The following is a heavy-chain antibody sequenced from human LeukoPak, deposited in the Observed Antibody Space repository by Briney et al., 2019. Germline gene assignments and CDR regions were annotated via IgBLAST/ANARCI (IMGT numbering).Heavy chain of an antibody. D-gene: IGHD1-26*01. CDR3: ARDGGEWELLYYFDY. CDR2: INPSGGST. J-gene: IGHJ4*02. V-gene: IGHV1-46*01. Sequence: ASVKVSCKASGYTFTSYYMHWVRQAPGQGLEWMGIINPSGGSTSYAQKFQGRVTMTRDTSTSTAYMELSSLRSEDTAVYYCARDGGEWELLYYFDYWGQGTLVTVSS. CDR1: GYTFTSYY.